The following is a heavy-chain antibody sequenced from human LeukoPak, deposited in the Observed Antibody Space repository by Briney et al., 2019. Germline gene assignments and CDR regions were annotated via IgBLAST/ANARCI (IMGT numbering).Heavy chain of an antibody. J-gene: IGHJ6*03. CDR3: ARVGDYYYYYMDV. Sequence: GGSLRLSCAASGFTFSSDWMSWVRQAPGKGLEWVANIKQDGSEKYYVDSVKGRFTTSRDNAKNSLYLQMNSLRAEDTAVYYCARVGDYYYYYMDVWGKGTTVTVSS. CDR2: IKQDGSEK. D-gene: IGHD3-10*01. CDR1: GFTFSSDW. V-gene: IGHV3-7*01.